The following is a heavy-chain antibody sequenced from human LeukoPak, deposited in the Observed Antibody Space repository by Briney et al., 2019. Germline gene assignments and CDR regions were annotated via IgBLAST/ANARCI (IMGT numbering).Heavy chain of an antibody. CDR3: ARLGYCSSTSCSYYYYYYMDV. CDR1: GGTFSSYA. J-gene: IGHJ6*03. Sequence: GSSVKVSCKASGGTFSSYAISWVRQAPGQGLEWMGGIIPILGTANYAQKFQGRVTITADESTSTAYMELSSLRSEDTAVYYCARLGYCSSTSCSYYYYYYMDVWGKGTTVTVSS. CDR2: IIPILGTA. V-gene: IGHV1-69*01. D-gene: IGHD2-2*01.